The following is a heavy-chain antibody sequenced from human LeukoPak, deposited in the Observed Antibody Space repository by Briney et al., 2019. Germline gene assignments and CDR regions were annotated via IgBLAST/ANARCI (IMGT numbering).Heavy chain of an antibody. CDR2: IYYSGST. Sequence: SETLSLTCTVSGGSISSGDYYWSWIRQPPGKGLEWIGYIYYSGSTYYNPSLKSRVTISVDTSKNQFSLKLSSVTAADTAVYYCASTSYHDYGGNRAFGSWGQGTLVTVSS. CDR3: ASTSYHDYGGNRAFGS. V-gene: IGHV4-30-4*01. J-gene: IGHJ5*01. D-gene: IGHD4-23*01. CDR1: GGSISSGDYY.